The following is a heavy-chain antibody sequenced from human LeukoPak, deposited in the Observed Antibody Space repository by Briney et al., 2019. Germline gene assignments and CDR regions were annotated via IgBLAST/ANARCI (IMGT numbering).Heavy chain of an antibody. D-gene: IGHD3-3*01. CDR1: GFTFSSYA. CDR2: ISYDGSNK. CDR3: ARGVLYYDFWSGYFDY. V-gene: IGHV3-30-3*01. J-gene: IGHJ4*02. Sequence: PGGSLRLSCAASGFTFSSYAMHWVRQAPGKGLEWVAVISYDGSNKYYADSVKGRFTISRDNSKNTLYLQMNSLRAEDTAVYYCARGVLYYDFWSGYFDYWGQGTLVTVSS.